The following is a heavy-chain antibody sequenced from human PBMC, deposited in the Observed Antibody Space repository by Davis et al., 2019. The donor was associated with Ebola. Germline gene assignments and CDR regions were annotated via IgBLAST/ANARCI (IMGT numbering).Heavy chain of an antibody. CDR1: GFTSSSYA. Sequence: PGGSLRLSCAASGFTSSSYAMSWVRQAPGKGLEWVSAIITGGSTYYADSVKGRFTISRDSSKTTLYLQMNSLRAEDTALYYCAREAGDPPQRGLDIWGQGTLVTVSS. V-gene: IGHV3-23*01. CDR3: AREAGDPPQRGLDI. CDR2: IITGGST. D-gene: IGHD5-12*01. J-gene: IGHJ4*03.